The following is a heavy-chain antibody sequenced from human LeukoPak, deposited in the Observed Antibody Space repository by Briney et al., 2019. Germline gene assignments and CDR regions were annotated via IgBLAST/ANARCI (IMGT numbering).Heavy chain of an antibody. CDR3: ADGDAGTIDY. Sequence: GGSLRLSCAASGFTFSSYAMHWVCQAPGRGLEWVAVISYDGSNKYYADSVRGRFTVSRDNSKNTLYLQMNSLRAEDTAVYYCADGDAGTIDYWGQGTLVTVSS. V-gene: IGHV3-30*04. D-gene: IGHD6-13*01. CDR1: GFTFSSYA. CDR2: ISYDGSNK. J-gene: IGHJ4*02.